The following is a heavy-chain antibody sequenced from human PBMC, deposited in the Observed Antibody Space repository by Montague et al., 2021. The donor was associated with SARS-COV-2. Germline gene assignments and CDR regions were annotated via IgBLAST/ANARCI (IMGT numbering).Heavy chain of an antibody. CDR1: GGSISSSYYY. CDR3: ARDDIVLQGVTKGMDV. CDR2: MYYSGSS. D-gene: IGHD3-10*01. Sequence: SETLSLTCTVSGGSISSSYYYWGWIRQPPGKGLEWIGYMYYSGSSYYNLSLKSRVTISIDTSKNQFSLKLSSVTAADTAVYYCARDDIVLQGVTKGMDVWGQGTTVTVSS. V-gene: IGHV4-39*07. J-gene: IGHJ6*02.